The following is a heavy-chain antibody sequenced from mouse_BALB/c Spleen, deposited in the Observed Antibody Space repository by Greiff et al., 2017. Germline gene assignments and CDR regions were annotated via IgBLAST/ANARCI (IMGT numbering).Heavy chain of an antibody. Sequence: QVQLKESGPGLVAPSQSLSITCTVSGFSLTSYGVHWVRQPPGKGLEWLGVIWAGGSTNYNSALMSRLSISKDNSKGQVFLKMNSLQNDDTAMYYCARDRDYGSSSDYWGQGTPLTVSS. D-gene: IGHD1-1*01. CDR3: ARDRDYGSSSDY. V-gene: IGHV2-9*02. CDR1: GFSLTSYG. J-gene: IGHJ2*01. CDR2: IWAGGST.